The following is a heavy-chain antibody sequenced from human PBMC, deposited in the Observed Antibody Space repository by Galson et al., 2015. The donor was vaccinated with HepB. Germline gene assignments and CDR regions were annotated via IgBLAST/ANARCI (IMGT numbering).Heavy chain of an antibody. CDR2: ISSNGGST. Sequence: SLRLSCAASGVTFSSYTMHWARQAPGKGLDYVSGISSNGGSTNYADSVKGRFTISRDNSKNTLYLQMNSLRSEDTALYYCAKVSAVGSGWSEGFDSWGQGTLVTVSS. J-gene: IGHJ4*02. D-gene: IGHD6-19*01. CDR1: GVTFSSYT. CDR3: AKVSAVGSGWSEGFDS. V-gene: IGHV3-64*04.